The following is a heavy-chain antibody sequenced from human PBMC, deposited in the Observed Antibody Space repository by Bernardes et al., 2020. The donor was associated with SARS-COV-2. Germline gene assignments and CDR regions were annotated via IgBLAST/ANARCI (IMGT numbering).Heavy chain of an antibody. Sequence: SETLSLTCTVSGGSISSYYWSWIRQPAGTGLAWIGRIYTSGSTNYNPSLKSRVTMSVDTSKNQFSLKLSSVTAADTAVYYCAREHCSSTSCYGYEGHYYYYMDVWGKGTTVTVSS. D-gene: IGHD2-2*01. CDR1: GGSISSYY. J-gene: IGHJ6*03. CDR3: AREHCSSTSCYGYEGHYYYYMDV. V-gene: IGHV4-4*07. CDR2: IYTSGST.